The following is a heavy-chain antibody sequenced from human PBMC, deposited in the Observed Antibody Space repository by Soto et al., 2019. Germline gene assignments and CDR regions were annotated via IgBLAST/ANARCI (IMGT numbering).Heavy chain of an antibody. CDR2: ISGSGSST. Sequence: GGSLRLSCAASGFTFSSYAMSWVRQAPGKGLEWVAVISGSGSSTYYADSVKGRFTISRDNSKNTLYLQMNSLRAEDTAVYYCARDRVVTAAHKIDWYFDLWGRGTLVTVSS. CDR3: ARDRVVTAAHKIDWYFDL. D-gene: IGHD2-21*02. V-gene: IGHV3-23*01. J-gene: IGHJ2*01. CDR1: GFTFSSYA.